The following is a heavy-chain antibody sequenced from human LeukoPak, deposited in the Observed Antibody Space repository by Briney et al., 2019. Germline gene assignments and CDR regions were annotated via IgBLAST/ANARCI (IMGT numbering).Heavy chain of an antibody. CDR3: VLGAYWNDDKNAFHI. Sequence: GGSLRLSCAASGLTFSSYDMHWVRQAPGKGLEWVLSIGATGDTYYAGSVKGRFTVSRDNAKKSLYLQMGSLRAGDTAVYFCVLGAYWNDDKNAFHIWGPGTMVTVSS. J-gene: IGHJ3*02. V-gene: IGHV3-13*01. CDR2: IGATGDT. D-gene: IGHD1-1*01. CDR1: GLTFSSYD.